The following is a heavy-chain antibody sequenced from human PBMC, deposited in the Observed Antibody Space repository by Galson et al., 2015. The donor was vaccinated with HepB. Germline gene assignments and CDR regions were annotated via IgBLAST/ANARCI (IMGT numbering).Heavy chain of an antibody. CDR3: IRMADLSGYSSS. Sequence: SLRLSCAASGFTFSDSAINWVRQTSGKGLEWVGRIRSKTSNYTTEYAASVKGRFTISRDDSKNTAYLHMKSLKTEDTAVYYCIRMADLSGYSSSWGQGTLVTVSS. J-gene: IGHJ4*02. CDR1: GFTFSDSA. V-gene: IGHV3-73*01. D-gene: IGHD6-13*01. CDR2: IRSKTSNYTT.